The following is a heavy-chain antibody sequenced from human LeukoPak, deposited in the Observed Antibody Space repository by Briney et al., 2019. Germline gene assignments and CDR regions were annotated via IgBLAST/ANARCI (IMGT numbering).Heavy chain of an antibody. D-gene: IGHD3-10*01. Sequence: PGGSLRLSCAASGFTFDDYAMHWVRQAPGKGLEWVSGISWNSGSIGYADSVKGRFTISRDNAKNTLYLQMNSLRAEDTAVYYCAKGRFRGLLGYYYYMDVWGKGTTVTVSS. V-gene: IGHV3-9*01. CDR1: GFTFDDYA. J-gene: IGHJ6*03. CDR3: AKGRFRGLLGYYYYMDV. CDR2: ISWNSGSI.